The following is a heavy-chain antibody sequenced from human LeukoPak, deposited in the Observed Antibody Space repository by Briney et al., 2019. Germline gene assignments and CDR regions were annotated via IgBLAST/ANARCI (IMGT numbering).Heavy chain of an antibody. CDR2: IYYSGST. D-gene: IGHD3-10*01. CDR3: ARGEGITMVRGVKWVS. V-gene: IGHV4-59*12. CDR1: GGSISSYY. J-gene: IGHJ4*02. Sequence: SGTLSLTCTVSGGSISSYYWSWIRQPPGKGLEWIGYIYYSGSTNYNPSLKSRVTISVDTSKNQFSLKLSSVTAADTAVYYCARGEGITMVRGVKWVSWGQGTLVTVSS.